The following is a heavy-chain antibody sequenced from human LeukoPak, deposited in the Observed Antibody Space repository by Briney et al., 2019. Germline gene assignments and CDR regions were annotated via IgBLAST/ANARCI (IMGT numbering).Heavy chain of an antibody. V-gene: IGHV3-9*01. D-gene: IGHD3-10*01. J-gene: IGHJ4*02. CDR2: ISWNSGSI. CDR1: GFTFDDYA. CDR3: ARVWFGELTYYFDY. Sequence: GGSLRLSCAASGFTFDDYAMHWVRQAPGKGLEWVSGISWNSGSIGYADSVKGRFTISRDNAKNSLYLQMNSLRAEDTAVYYCARVWFGELTYYFDYWGQGTLVTVSS.